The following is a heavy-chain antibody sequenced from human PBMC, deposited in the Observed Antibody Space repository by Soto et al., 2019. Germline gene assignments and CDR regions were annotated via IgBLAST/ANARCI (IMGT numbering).Heavy chain of an antibody. CDR2: ISSSSGTI. J-gene: IGHJ4*02. V-gene: IGHV3-48*01. Sequence: PGGSLRLSCAASGFTFSSCSMNWVRQAPGKGLEWVSYISSSSGTIYYADSVKGRFTISRDNAKNSLYLQMDSLRGEDTAVYYCATLNSFGSDYWGRGTLVTVSS. D-gene: IGHD5-18*01. CDR1: GFTFSSCS. CDR3: ATLNSFGSDY.